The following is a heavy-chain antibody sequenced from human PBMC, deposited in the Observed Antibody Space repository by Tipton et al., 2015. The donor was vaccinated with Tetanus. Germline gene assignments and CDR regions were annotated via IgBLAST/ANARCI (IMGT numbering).Heavy chain of an antibody. Sequence: TLSLTCTVSGGSIGSGGNYWSWIRQHPGKGLEWIGYISYSGSTNSNPSLKSRVTISVDASKNQFSLELTSVTAADTAVYYCARHAGAGATIWGTDYWGQGTLVTVSS. D-gene: IGHD3-9*01. CDR3: ARHAGAGATIWGTDY. CDR1: GGSIGSGGNY. V-gene: IGHV4-61*08. CDR2: ISYSGST. J-gene: IGHJ4*02.